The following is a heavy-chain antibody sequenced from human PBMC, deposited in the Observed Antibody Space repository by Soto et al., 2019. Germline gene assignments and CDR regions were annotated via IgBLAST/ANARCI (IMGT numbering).Heavy chain of an antibody. J-gene: IGHJ6*02. CDR1: GGSFSGYY. Sequence: QVQLQQWGAGLLKPSETLSLTCAVYGGSFSGYYWSWIRQPPGKGLEWIGEINHSGSTNYNPSLKSRVTISVDTSKNQFSLKLSSVTAADTAVYYCARGSGFDSDYYYYGMDVWGQGTTVTVSS. CDR2: INHSGST. D-gene: IGHD3-9*01. CDR3: ARGSGFDSDYYYYGMDV. V-gene: IGHV4-34*01.